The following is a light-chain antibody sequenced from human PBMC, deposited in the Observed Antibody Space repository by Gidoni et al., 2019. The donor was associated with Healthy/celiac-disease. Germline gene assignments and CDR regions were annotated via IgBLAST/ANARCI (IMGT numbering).Light chain of an antibody. V-gene: IGLV1-40*01. CDR1: ISNIGAGYD. J-gene: IGLJ2*01. CDR2: GNS. CDR3: QSYDSSLSGVV. Sequence: QSVLTQPPSVSGAPGQRVTISCTGSISNIGAGYDVHWYQQLPGTAPKLPIYGNSNRPAGVPDRCSGSKSGTSASLAITGLQAEDEADYYCQSYDSSLSGVVFGGGTKLTVL.